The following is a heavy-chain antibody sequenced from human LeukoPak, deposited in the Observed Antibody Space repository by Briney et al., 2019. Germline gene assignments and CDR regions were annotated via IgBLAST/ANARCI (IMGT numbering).Heavy chain of an antibody. Sequence: GASVTVSCKASGYTFTSYYMHWVRQAPGQGLEWMGWMNPNSGNTAYAQKFQGRVTITRNTSISTAYMELSSLRSEDTAVYYCAREDYYDSGSNDYWGQGTLVTVSS. J-gene: IGHJ4*02. CDR1: GYTFTSYY. CDR2: MNPNSGNT. D-gene: IGHD3-22*01. CDR3: AREDYYDSGSNDY. V-gene: IGHV1-8*03.